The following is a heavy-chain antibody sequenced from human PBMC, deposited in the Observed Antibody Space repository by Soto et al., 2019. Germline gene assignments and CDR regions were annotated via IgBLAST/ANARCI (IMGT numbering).Heavy chain of an antibody. CDR3: ASSSLWFGDPGIFDY. CDR2: ISSSSSTI. Sequence: PGGSLRLSCAASGFTFSSYSMNWVRQAPGKGLEWVSYISSSSSTIYYADSVKGRFTISRDNAKNSLYLQMNSLRDEDTAVYYCASSSLWFGDPGIFDYWGQGTLVTVSS. D-gene: IGHD3-10*01. J-gene: IGHJ4*02. V-gene: IGHV3-48*02. CDR1: GFTFSSYS.